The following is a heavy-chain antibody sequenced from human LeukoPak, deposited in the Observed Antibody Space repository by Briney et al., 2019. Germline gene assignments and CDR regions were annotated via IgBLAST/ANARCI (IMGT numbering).Heavy chain of an antibody. J-gene: IGHJ4*02. CDR2: ISNSGGST. D-gene: IGHD3-10*01. CDR1: GFTFSSYA. CDR3: AKRASGSGTSLYYFDY. V-gene: IGHV3-23*01. Sequence: PGRSLRLSCAASGFTFSSYAMSWVRQAAGKGLEWVSVISNSGGSTFYADSVKGRFTISRDNSKNTLYLQMSSLRAEDTAVYYCAKRASGSGTSLYYFDYWGQGTLVTVSS.